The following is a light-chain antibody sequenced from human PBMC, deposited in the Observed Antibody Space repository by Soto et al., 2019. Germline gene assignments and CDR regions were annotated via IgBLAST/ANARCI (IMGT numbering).Light chain of an antibody. CDR1: QSVGSNL. Sequence: EIVLSLSPVTVSLSTGERATLSCRASQSVGSNLLAWYQQKRGQAPRLLIYGASNRATGIPDRFSGSGSGTDFTLTISRLEPEDFAVYYCQQYNTSLRTFGQGTKVDI. CDR3: QQYNTSLRT. CDR2: GAS. V-gene: IGKV3-20*01. J-gene: IGKJ1*01.